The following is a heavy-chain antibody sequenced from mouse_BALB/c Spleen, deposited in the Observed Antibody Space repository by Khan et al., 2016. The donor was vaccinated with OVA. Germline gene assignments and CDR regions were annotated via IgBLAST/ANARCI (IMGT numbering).Heavy chain of an antibody. Sequence: VKLLESGAELARPGASVKMSCKASGYTFTSNTMHWVKQRPGQGLEWIGYINPRSSYTNYNQKFKDKATLTADKSSSTAYMQLSSLTSEDSAVYYCARRTTEYTMDYWGQGTSVTVSS. CDR3: ARRTTEYTMDY. J-gene: IGHJ4*01. CDR1: GYTFTSNT. CDR2: INPRSSYT. D-gene: IGHD2-14*01. V-gene: IGHV1-4*01.